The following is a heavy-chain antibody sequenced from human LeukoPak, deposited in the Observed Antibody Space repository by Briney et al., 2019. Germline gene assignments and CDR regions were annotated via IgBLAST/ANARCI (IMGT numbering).Heavy chain of an antibody. CDR1: GFTFNSYE. J-gene: IGHJ4*02. CDR2: ISNSGSTI. CDR3: ARDGAAAAGRYFDY. V-gene: IGHV3-48*03. Sequence: PGGSLRLSCAASGFTFNSYEMHWVRQAPGKGLEWISYISNSGSTIYYADSVKGRFTISRDNAKSSLYLEMNSLRAEDTAVYYCARDGAAAAGRYFDYWGQGSLVTVSS. D-gene: IGHD6-13*01.